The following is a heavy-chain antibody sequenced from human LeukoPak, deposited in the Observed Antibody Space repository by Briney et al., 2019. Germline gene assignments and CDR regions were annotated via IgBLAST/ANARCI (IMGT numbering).Heavy chain of an antibody. CDR1: GFTFSNYA. Sequence: GGSLRLSCAASGFTFSNYAMTWVRQAPGKGLEWVSVISESDGRTFYADSVKGRFTISRDNSENTLYLQMNSLRAEDTAVYYCAKDWQIVGAWGQGTLVTVSS. D-gene: IGHD1-26*01. CDR3: AKDWQIVGA. CDR2: ISESDGRT. J-gene: IGHJ4*02. V-gene: IGHV3-23*01.